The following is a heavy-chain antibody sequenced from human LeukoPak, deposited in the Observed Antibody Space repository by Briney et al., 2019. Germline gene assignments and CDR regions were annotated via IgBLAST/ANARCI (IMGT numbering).Heavy chain of an antibody. CDR2: INHSGST. J-gene: IGHJ4*02. CDR3: ARVLRYFDWQRNFDY. D-gene: IGHD3-9*01. V-gene: IGHV4-34*01. CDR1: GGSFSGYY. Sequence: SETLSLTCAVYGGSFSGYYWSWIRQPPGKGLEWIGEINHSGSTNYNPSLKSRVTISVDTPKNQFSLKLSSVTAADTAVYYCARVLRYFDWQRNFDYWGQGTLVTVSS.